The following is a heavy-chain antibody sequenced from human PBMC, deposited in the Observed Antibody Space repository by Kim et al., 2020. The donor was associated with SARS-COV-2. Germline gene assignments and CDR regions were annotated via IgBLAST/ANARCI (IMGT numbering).Heavy chain of an antibody. CDR3: AKDVWDSSSWTFDY. V-gene: IGHV3-30*18. CDR2: ISYDGSNK. CDR1: GFTFSSYG. Sequence: GGSLRLSCAASGFTFSSYGMHWVRQAPGKGLEWVAVISYDGSNKYYADSVKGRFTISRDNSKNTLYLQMNSLRAEDTAVYYCAKDVWDSSSWTFDYWGQGTLVTGSS. D-gene: IGHD6-13*01. J-gene: IGHJ4*02.